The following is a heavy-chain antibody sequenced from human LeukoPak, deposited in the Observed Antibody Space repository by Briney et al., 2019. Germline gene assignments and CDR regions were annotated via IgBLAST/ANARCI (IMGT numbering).Heavy chain of an antibody. CDR3: ARDDIVVVVAATPYYYGMDV. J-gene: IGHJ6*04. Sequence: GGSLRLSCAASGFTFSSYEMNWVRQAPGKGLEWVSYISSSGSTIYYADPVKGRFTISRDNAKNSLYLQMNSLRAEDTAVYYCARDDIVVVVAATPYYYGMDVWGKGTTVTVPS. D-gene: IGHD2-15*01. CDR1: GFTFSSYE. CDR2: ISSSGSTI. V-gene: IGHV3-48*03.